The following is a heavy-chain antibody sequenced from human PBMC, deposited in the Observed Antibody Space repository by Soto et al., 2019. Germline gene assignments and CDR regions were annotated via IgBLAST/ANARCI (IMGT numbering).Heavy chain of an antibody. V-gene: IGHV1-69*06. CDR1: GGTFSSYA. Sequence: SVKVSCKASGGTFSSYAISWVRQAPGQGLEWMGGIIPIFGTANYAQKFQGRVTITADKSTSTAYMELSSLRSEDTAVYYCARGFRITMVRGVRGSYYYYGMDVWGQGTTVTVSS. J-gene: IGHJ6*02. CDR3: ARGFRITMVRGVRGSYYYYGMDV. D-gene: IGHD3-10*01. CDR2: IIPIFGTA.